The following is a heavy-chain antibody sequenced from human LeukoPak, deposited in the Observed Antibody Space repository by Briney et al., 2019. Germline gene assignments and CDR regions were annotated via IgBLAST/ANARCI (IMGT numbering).Heavy chain of an antibody. V-gene: IGHV3-23*01. Sequence: GGSLRLSCAASGFTFSSYAMNWVRQAPGKGLEWVSAISGGGLSTYYADSVKGRFTISRDNSKNTLSLQMNSLRAEDTAVYYCAKVLKSGYYNELDYWGQGTLVTVSS. CDR3: AKVLKSGYYNELDY. CDR1: GFTFSSYA. D-gene: IGHD3-3*01. J-gene: IGHJ4*02. CDR2: ISGGGLST.